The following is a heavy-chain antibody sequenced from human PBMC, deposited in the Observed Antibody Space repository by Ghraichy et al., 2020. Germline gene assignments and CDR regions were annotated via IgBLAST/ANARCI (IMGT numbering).Heavy chain of an antibody. CDR2: ISGSGGST. D-gene: IGHD4-23*01. CDR1: GFTFSTYA. Sequence: GGSLRLSCAASGFTFSTYAMSWVRQAPGKGLEWVSGISGSGGSTHYADSVKGRFIISRDNSKNTLDLQMNSLRAEDTAVYYCTKSLYGGNTNWGQGTLVTVSS. CDR3: TKSLYGGNTN. J-gene: IGHJ4*02. V-gene: IGHV3-23*01.